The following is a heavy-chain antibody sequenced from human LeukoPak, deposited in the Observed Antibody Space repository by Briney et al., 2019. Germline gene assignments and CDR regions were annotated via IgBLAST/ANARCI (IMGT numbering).Heavy chain of an antibody. CDR3: AKDLGDGFDY. CDR2: ISGSGGST. J-gene: IGHJ4*02. Sequence: GGALRLSCAASGFTFSSYAMSWGRQAPGEGLEWVSAISGSGGSTYYADSVKGRFTISRDNSKNTLYLQMNSLRAEDTAVYYCAKDLGDGFDYWGQGTLVTVSS. CDR1: GFTFSSYA. V-gene: IGHV3-23*01. D-gene: IGHD2-21*02.